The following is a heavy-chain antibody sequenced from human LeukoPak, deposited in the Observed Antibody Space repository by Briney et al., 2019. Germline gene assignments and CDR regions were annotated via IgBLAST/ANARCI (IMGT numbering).Heavy chain of an antibody. Sequence: KASETLSLTCTVSGGSISSSSYYWGWIRQPPGKGLEWIGSIYYSGSTYYNPSLKSRVTISVDTSKNQFSLKLSSVTAADTAVYYCARRFRGPDYWGQGTLVTVSS. CDR3: ARRFRGPDY. J-gene: IGHJ4*02. D-gene: IGHD3-10*01. V-gene: IGHV4-39*01. CDR1: GGSISSSSYY. CDR2: IYYSGST.